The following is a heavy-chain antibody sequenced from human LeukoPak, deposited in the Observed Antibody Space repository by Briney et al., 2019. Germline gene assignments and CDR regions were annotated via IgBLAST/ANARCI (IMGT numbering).Heavy chain of an antibody. D-gene: IGHD6-13*01. CDR2: IYYSGST. Sequence: PSETLSLTCTVSGGSISSCSYYWCWIRQPPGKGLEWIGSIYYSGSTHYNPSLKSRVTISVDTSKNQFSLKLSSVTAADTAVYYCARGKYSSSWYDPWGQGTLVTVSS. CDR3: ARGKYSSSWYDP. CDR1: GGSISSCSYY. V-gene: IGHV4-39*01. J-gene: IGHJ5*02.